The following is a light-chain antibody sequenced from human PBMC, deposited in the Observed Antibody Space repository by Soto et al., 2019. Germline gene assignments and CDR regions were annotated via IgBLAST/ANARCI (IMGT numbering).Light chain of an antibody. CDR3: SSYTSSSAFVL. V-gene: IGLV2-14*01. Sequence: QSALTQPASVSGSPGQSITIPCTGTSSDIGTYNYVSWYQQHPGKAPKLMIYGVTNRPSGVSTRFSGSKSGHTASLTISGLQIEDEADYHCSSYTSSSAFVLFGGGTKVTVL. CDR2: GVT. J-gene: IGLJ2*01. CDR1: SSDIGTYNY.